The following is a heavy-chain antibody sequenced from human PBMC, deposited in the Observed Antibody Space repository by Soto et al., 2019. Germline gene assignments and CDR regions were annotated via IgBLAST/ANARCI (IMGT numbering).Heavy chain of an antibody. D-gene: IGHD6-6*01. CDR2: ISGSDDST. CDR1: GFTFSSYA. V-gene: IGHV3-23*01. CDR3: AKRSSSSTFDY. Sequence: EVQLLESGGGLVQPGESLRRSCAASGFTFSSYAMSWIRQAPGKGLEWVSVISGSDDSTYYADSVKGRFTISRDNSKNTLYLQMNSLRAEDTALYYCAKRSSSSTFDYWGQGTLVIVSS. J-gene: IGHJ4*02.